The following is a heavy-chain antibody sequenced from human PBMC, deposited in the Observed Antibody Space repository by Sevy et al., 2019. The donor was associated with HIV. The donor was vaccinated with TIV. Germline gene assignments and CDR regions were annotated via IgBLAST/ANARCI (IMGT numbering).Heavy chain of an antibody. Sequence: GGSLRLSCAASGFTFSSYGMHWVRQAPGKGLEWVAVIWYDGSNKYYADSVKGRFTISRDNSKNTLYLQMNSLRAEDTAVYYCARDIDSSGWYVGYYYYYGMDVWGQGTTVTVSS. V-gene: IGHV3-33*01. D-gene: IGHD6-19*01. CDR1: GFTFSSYG. CDR2: IWYDGSNK. J-gene: IGHJ6*02. CDR3: ARDIDSSGWYVGYYYYYGMDV.